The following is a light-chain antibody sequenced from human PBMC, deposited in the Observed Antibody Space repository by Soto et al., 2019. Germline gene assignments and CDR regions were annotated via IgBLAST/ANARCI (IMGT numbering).Light chain of an antibody. CDR3: CLSPGSLTWL. Sequence: QSVLTQPRSVSGSPGQSVTISCTATGSDVGDSSHVSWYQLHPGKAPKLIIYEVNNRPSGVPDRFSGSKSGSTASLTISGLQAEDEAEYYCCLSPGSLTWLFGGGTKLTVL. CDR2: EVN. V-gene: IGLV2-11*01. J-gene: IGLJ3*02. CDR1: GSDVGDSSH.